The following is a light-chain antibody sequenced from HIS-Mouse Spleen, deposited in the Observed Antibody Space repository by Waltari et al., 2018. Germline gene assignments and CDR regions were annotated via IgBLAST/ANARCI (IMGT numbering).Light chain of an antibody. J-gene: IGLJ2*01. CDR2: EDS. V-gene: IGLV3-10*01. CDR3: YSTDSSGNHRV. CDR1: ALPKKY. Sequence: SYELTQPPSVSVSPGQTARITCSGAALPKKYAYWYQQKSGQAPVRVSYEDSKRPSGIPERFSGSSSGTMATLTISRAQVEDEADYYCYSTDSSGNHRVFGGGTKLTVL.